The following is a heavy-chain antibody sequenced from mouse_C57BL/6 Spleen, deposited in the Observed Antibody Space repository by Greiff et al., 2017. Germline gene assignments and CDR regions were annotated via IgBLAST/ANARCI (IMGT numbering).Heavy chain of an antibody. CDR2: ISSGSSTI. V-gene: IGHV5-17*01. CDR3: ARNYYGSSHWYCDV. J-gene: IGHJ1*03. CDR1: GFTFSDYG. D-gene: IGHD1-1*01. Sequence: EVQLVESGGGLVKPGGSLKLSCAASGFTFSDYGMHWVRQAPEKGLEWVAYISSGSSTIYYADTVKGRFTISRDNAKNTLVLQMTSLRSEDTAMYYGARNYYGSSHWYCDVWGTGTTVTVSS.